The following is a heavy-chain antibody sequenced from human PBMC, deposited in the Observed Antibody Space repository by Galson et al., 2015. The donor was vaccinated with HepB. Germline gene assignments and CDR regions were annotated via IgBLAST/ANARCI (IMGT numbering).Heavy chain of an antibody. CDR3: AKTDGYNRVFDY. J-gene: IGHJ4*02. CDR2: IYHTGST. D-gene: IGHD5-24*01. Sequence: LSLTCDVSGGSISSAHWWSWVRQPPEKGLEWIGEIYHTGSTTYNPSLTSRLTLSVDKSKNQFSLSLRSVTAADTAVYYCAKTDGYNRVFDYWGQGALVTVSS. V-gene: IGHV4-4*02. CDR1: GGSISSAHW.